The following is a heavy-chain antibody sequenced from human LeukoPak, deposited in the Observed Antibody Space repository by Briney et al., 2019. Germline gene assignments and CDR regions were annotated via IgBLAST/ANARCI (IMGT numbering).Heavy chain of an antibody. CDR3: AKRGPIYSSSPGNYFDY. CDR1: GFTFSSCG. J-gene: IGHJ4*02. V-gene: IGHV3-23*01. Sequence: GGSLRLSCAASGFTFSSCGMTWVRQAPGKGLEWVSSISGSDDGTYYADSVKGRFTVSRDNSKNTLYLQMNSLRAEDTAVYYCAKRGPIYSSSPGNYFDYWGQGTLVTVSS. D-gene: IGHD6-6*01. CDR2: ISGSDDGT.